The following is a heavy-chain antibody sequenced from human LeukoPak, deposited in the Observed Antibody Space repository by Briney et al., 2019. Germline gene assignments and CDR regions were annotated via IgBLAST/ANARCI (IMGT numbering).Heavy chain of an antibody. CDR2: IKQDGSEK. Sequence: GGSLRLSRAASGFTFSSYWMSWVRQAPGKGLEWVANIKQDGSEKYYVDSVKGRFTISRDNAKNSLYLQMNSLRAEGTAVYYCARWRTTVPRVDYWGQGTLVTVSS. J-gene: IGHJ4*02. CDR3: ARWRTTVPRVDY. CDR1: GFTFSSYW. D-gene: IGHD4-17*01. V-gene: IGHV3-7*01.